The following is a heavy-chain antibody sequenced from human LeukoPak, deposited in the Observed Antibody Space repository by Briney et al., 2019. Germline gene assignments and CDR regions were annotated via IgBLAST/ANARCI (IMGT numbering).Heavy chain of an antibody. V-gene: IGHV1-69*13. CDR3: ARRVAYYDILTGSPFDY. CDR2: IIPIFGTA. J-gene: IGHJ4*02. D-gene: IGHD3-9*01. Sequence: SVKVSCKASGGTFSSYAISWVRQAPGQGLEWMGGIIPIFGTANYAQKFQGRVTITADESTSTAYMELSSLRSEDTAVYYCARRVAYYDILTGSPFDYWGQGTLVTVSS. CDR1: GGTFSSYA.